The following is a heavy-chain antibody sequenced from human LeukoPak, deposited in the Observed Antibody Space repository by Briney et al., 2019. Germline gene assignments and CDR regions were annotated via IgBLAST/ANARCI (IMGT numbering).Heavy chain of an antibody. J-gene: IGHJ4*02. CDR2: IIPIFGTA. D-gene: IGHD2-15*01. CDR1: GGTFSSYA. V-gene: IGHV1-69*13. Sequence: GASVKVSCKASGGTFSSYAISWVRQAPGQGLEWMGGIIPIFGTANYAQKFRGRVTITADESTSTAYMELSSLRSEDTAVYYCASLHCSGGSCYLADYWGQGTLVTVSS. CDR3: ASLHCSGGSCYLADY.